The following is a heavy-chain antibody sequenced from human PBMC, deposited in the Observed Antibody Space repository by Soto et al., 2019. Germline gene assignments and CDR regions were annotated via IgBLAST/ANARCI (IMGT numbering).Heavy chain of an antibody. Sequence: QVQLVESGGGVVQPGRSLRLSCAASGFTFSSYAMHWVRQAPGKGLEWGAVISYDGSNKYYADSVKGRFTISRDNSKNTLYLQMNSLRAEDTAVYYCARDGGGQFDYWGQGTLVTVSS. J-gene: IGHJ4*02. V-gene: IGHV3-30-3*01. CDR1: GFTFSSYA. D-gene: IGHD2-15*01. CDR2: ISYDGSNK. CDR3: ARDGGGQFDY.